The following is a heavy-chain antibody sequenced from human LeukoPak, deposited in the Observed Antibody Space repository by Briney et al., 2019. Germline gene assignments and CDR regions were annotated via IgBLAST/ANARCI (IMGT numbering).Heavy chain of an antibody. Sequence: GASVTVSCKASGYTFTSYGISWVRQAPGQGREWMGWICVYNGNTNYVQKLQGRVTMTTDTSTSTTYMALSSLKSNDTAVYYCARKKRGYCTNGICWGYDYWGQGTLVTVSS. D-gene: IGHD2-8*01. CDR2: ICVYNGNT. CDR1: GYTFTSYG. V-gene: IGHV1-18*01. J-gene: IGHJ4*02. CDR3: ARKKRGYCTNGICWGYDY.